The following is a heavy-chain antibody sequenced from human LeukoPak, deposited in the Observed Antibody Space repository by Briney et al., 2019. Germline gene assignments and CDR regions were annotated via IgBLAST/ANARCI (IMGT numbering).Heavy chain of an antibody. CDR1: GFTFNTYW. D-gene: IGHD4/OR15-4a*01. CDR2: INSDGSST. V-gene: IGHV3-74*01. CDR3: AKAADYDTDAFDI. Sequence: PGESLRLSCAASGFTFNTYWMHWVRQAPGKGLVWVSRINSDGSSTNYADSVKGRFTISRDNAKNTLSLQMNSLRAEDTAVYYCAKAADYDTDAFDIWGQGTMVTVSS. J-gene: IGHJ3*02.